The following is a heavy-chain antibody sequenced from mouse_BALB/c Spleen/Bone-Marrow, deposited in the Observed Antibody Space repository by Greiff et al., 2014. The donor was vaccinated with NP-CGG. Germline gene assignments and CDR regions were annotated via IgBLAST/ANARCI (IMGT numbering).Heavy chain of an antibody. Sequence: VQLQQSGAELVEPGASVKLSCTASGFNIKDTYMHWVKQRPEQGLEWIGRIDPANGSTKYDPKFQGKATITADTSSNTAYLQLSSLTSEDTAVYYCAIYYYGSSGFAYWGQGTLVTVSA. J-gene: IGHJ3*01. V-gene: IGHV14-3*02. CDR3: AIYYYGSSGFAY. CDR1: GFNIKDTY. CDR2: IDPANGST. D-gene: IGHD1-1*01.